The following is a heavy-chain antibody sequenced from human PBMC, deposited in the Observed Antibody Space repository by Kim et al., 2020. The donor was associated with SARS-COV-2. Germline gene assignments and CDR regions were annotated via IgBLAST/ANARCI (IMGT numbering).Heavy chain of an antibody. V-gene: IGHV1-69*04. CDR2: IIPILGIA. Sequence: SVKVSCKASGGTFSSYAISWVRQAPGQGLEWMGRIIPILGIANYAQKFQGRVTITADKSTSTAYMELSSLRSEDTAVYYCARDVDYGDLWFDYWGQGTLVTVSS. J-gene: IGHJ4*02. D-gene: IGHD4-17*01. CDR1: GGTFSSYA. CDR3: ARDVDYGDLWFDY.